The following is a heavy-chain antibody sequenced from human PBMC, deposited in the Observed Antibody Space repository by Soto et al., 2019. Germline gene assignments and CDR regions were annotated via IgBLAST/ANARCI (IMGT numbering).Heavy chain of an antibody. CDR3: AGYGFDGLLYGDKDY. J-gene: IGHJ4*02. CDR1: GFTFSSYA. CDR2: ISGSGGST. D-gene: IGHD3-9*01. Sequence: EVQLLESGGGLVQPGGSLRLSCAASGFTFSSYAMSWVRQAPGKGLEWVSAISGSGGSTYYADSVKGRFTISRDNSKNTLYLQVNSLKAEDTALYYCAGYGFDGLLYGDKDYWGRGTLVTVSS. V-gene: IGHV3-23*01.